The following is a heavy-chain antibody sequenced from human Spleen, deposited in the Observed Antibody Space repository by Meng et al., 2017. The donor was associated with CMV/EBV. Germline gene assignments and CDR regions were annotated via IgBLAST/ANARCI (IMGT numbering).Heavy chain of an antibody. J-gene: IGHJ4*02. CDR2: IITMFGTT. CDR3: AIVFNYIGFGGRQFDY. D-gene: IGHD4-11*01. Sequence: CTFSKYAISLVRQAPGQGLKWMGEIITMFGTTNFAQKFQGRVTITTDEPTNTAYMELSSLRSEDTAVYYCAIVFNYIGFGGRQFDYWGQGTLVTVSS. CDR1: CTFSKYA. V-gene: IGHV1-69*05.